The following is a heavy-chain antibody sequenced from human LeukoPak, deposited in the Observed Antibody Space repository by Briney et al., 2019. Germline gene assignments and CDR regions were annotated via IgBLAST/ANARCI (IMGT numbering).Heavy chain of an antibody. J-gene: IGHJ4*02. CDR3: ARERREFFDY. V-gene: IGHV1-2*02. D-gene: IGHD3-10*01. Sequence: ASVKGSCKASGYTFTDYYVHWVRQAPGQGLEWMGWINPNSGGTKYAQNFQGRVTMTRDTSISTAYMELSRLRSDDTAVYYCARERREFFDYWGQGTLVTVSS. CDR1: GYTFTDYY. CDR2: INPNSGGT.